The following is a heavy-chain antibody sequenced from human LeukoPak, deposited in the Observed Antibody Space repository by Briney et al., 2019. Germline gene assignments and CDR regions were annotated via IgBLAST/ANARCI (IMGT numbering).Heavy chain of an antibody. V-gene: IGHV1-69*05. Sequence: SVKVSCKASGGTFSSYAISWVRQAPGQGLEWMGGIIPIFGTANYAQKFQGRVTITTDESTSTAYMELSSLRSEDTAVYYCARGYSYGTGYFDYWGQGTLVTVSS. J-gene: IGHJ4*02. CDR3: ARGYSYGTGYFDY. CDR2: IIPIFGTA. D-gene: IGHD5-18*01. CDR1: GGTFSSYA.